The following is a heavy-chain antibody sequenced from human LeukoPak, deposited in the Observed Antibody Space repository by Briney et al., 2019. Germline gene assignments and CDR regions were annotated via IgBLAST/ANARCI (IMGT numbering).Heavy chain of an antibody. J-gene: IGHJ4*01. D-gene: IGHD3-10*01. V-gene: IGHV3-21*01. CDR1: GFNFCSYW. CDR2: ISPSASPSRSYI. Sequence: GGSLRLSCAASGFNFCSYWMSWVRQAPGKGLEWVSSISPSASPSRSYIYYGESVKGRFTVSTDNAQNSLYLQMDSLRAEDTAMYYCARDQGRGVTPYLDYWGHGTPVTVSS. CDR3: ARDQGRGVTPYLDY.